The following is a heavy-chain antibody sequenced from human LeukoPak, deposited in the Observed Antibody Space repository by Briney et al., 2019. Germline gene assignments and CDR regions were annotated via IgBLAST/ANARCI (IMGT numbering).Heavy chain of an antibody. CDR3: ARDPDFWSGYSIGRAFDI. J-gene: IGHJ3*02. CDR2: INHSGST. Sequence: SETLSLTCAVYGGSFSGYYWSWIRQPPGKGLEWIGEINHSGSTNYNPSLKSRVTISVDTSKNQFSLKLSSVTAADTAVYYCARDPDFWSGYSIGRAFDIWGQGTMVTVSS. V-gene: IGHV4-34*01. D-gene: IGHD3-3*01. CDR1: GGSFSGYY.